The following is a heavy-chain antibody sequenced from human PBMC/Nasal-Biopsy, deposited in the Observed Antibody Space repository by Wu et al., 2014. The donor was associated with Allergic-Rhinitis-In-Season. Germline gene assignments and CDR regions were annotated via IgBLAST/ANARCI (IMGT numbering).Heavy chain of an antibody. D-gene: IGHD4-17*01. J-gene: IGHJ4*02. Sequence: TLSLTCTVSGGSISNTYYYWGWIRQPPGKGLEWIASIYYTGSTYYNPSLKSRVTISVDTSKNQFSLRLNSVTAADTAFYYCARPSGGDYGKIDSWGQGTLVTVSS. V-gene: IGHV4-39*01. CDR3: ARPSGGDYGKIDS. CDR2: IYYTGST. CDR1: GGSISNTYYY.